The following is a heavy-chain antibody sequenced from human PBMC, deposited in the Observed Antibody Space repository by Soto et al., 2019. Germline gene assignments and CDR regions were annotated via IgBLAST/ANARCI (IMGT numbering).Heavy chain of an antibody. V-gene: IGHV1-18*01. CDR1: GYTFTTYG. CDR2: ISTYNGNR. CDR3: ARGFLAYCSGRTCYSDY. Sequence: QVQLVQSGAEVKKPGASVKVSCKASGYTFTTYGINWVRQAPGQGLEWMGWISTYNGNRNYAQKLQGRVTMTTDTSTSTAYLDLRSLRSDDTAVYYCARGFLAYCSGRTCYSDYWGQGTLVTVSS. D-gene: IGHD2-15*01. J-gene: IGHJ4*02.